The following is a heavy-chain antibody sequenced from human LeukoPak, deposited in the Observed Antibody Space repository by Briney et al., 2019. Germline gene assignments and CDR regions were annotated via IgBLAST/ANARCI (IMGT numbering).Heavy chain of an antibody. CDR3: ASRDDAFDI. V-gene: IGHV4-39*07. Sequence: PSETLSLTCTVSGGSISSGSYYWGWIRQPPGKGLEWIGSIYYSGSTYYNPSLKSRVTISVDTSKNQSSLKLSSVTAADTAVYYCASRDDAFDIWGQGTMVTVSS. CDR1: GGSISSGSYY. J-gene: IGHJ3*02. CDR2: IYYSGST.